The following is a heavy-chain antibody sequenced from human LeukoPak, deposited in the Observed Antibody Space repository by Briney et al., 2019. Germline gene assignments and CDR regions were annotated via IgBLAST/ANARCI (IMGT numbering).Heavy chain of an antibody. V-gene: IGHV3-7*01. Sequence: PGGSLRLSCAASGFTFSSYAMSWVRQAPGKGLEWVANIKQDGSDKYYVDSVKGRFTISRDNAKNSLYLQMYSLRADDTAVYFCASASDSSGWYRSNYWGQGTLVTVSS. D-gene: IGHD6-19*01. CDR1: GFTFSSYA. J-gene: IGHJ4*02. CDR2: IKQDGSDK. CDR3: ASASDSSGWYRSNY.